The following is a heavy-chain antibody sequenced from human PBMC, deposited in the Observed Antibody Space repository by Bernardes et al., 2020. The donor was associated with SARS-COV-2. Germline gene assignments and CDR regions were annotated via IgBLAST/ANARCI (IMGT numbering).Heavy chain of an antibody. J-gene: IGHJ3*02. V-gene: IGHV5-51*01. D-gene: IGHD3-3*01. CDR2: IYPGDSDT. Sequence: GESLKISCKGSGYSFTSYWIGWVRQMPGKGLEWMGIIYPGDSDTRYSPSFQGQVTISADKSISTAYLQWSSLKASDTAMYYCARRPLYDFWSGYYPGDAFEIWGQGTMVTVSS. CDR1: GYSFTSYW. CDR3: ARRPLYDFWSGYYPGDAFEI.